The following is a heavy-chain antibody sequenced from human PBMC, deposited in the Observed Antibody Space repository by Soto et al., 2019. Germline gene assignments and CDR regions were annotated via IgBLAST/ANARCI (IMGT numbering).Heavy chain of an antibody. J-gene: IGHJ4*02. D-gene: IGHD2-15*01. CDR1: GFTFSSYS. CDR3: ARDRRTGTPWGDYFDY. V-gene: IGHV3-21*01. CDR2: ISSSSSYI. Sequence: EVQLVESGGGLVKPGGSLRLSCAASGFTFSSYSMNWVRQAPGKGLEWVSSISSSSSYISYADSVKGRFTISRDNAKNSLDLKMNSLRAEDTAVYYCARDRRTGTPWGDYFDYWGPGTLVTVSS.